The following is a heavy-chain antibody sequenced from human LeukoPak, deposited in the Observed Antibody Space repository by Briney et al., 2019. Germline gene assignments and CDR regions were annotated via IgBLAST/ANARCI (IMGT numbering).Heavy chain of an antibody. CDR2: IYTGGHT. CDR1: GFTVSSNY. Sequence: PGGSLRLSCAASGFTVSSNYMSWVRQAPEKGLEWVSVIYTGGHTYYADSVKGRFTISRDNSKNTLYLQMNSLRAEDTAVYYCAKGVVVVPAAIPPDAFDIWGQGTMVTVSS. D-gene: IGHD2-2*02. CDR3: AKGVVVVPAAIPPDAFDI. V-gene: IGHV3-53*01. J-gene: IGHJ3*02.